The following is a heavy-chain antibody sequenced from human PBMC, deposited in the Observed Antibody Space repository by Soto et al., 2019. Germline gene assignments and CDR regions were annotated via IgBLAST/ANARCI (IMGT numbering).Heavy chain of an antibody. V-gene: IGHV3-21*01. CDR2: ISSRGSYI. CDR1: GLTFNSYT. Sequence: GGSLRLSCAASGLTFNSYTMNWVRQAPGKGLEWVSSISSRGSYIYYADSVKGRFTISRDNAKNSLYLQLNSLRAEDTAVYYCAPSAANYYYGMDVWGPGTTVTVSS. CDR3: APSAANYYYGMDV. J-gene: IGHJ6*02.